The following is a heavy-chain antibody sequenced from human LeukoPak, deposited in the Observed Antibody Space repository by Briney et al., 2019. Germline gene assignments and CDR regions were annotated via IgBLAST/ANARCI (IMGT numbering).Heavy chain of an antibody. J-gene: IGHJ5*02. CDR3: ARAVRIVVVVAAKEYNWFDP. D-gene: IGHD2-15*01. CDR1: GGSISSSSYY. Sequence: SETLSLTCTVSGGSISSSSYYWGWIRQPPGKGPEWIGSIYYSGSTYYNPSLKSRVTISVDTSKNQFSLKLSSVTAADTAVYYCARAVRIVVVVAAKEYNWFDPWGQGTLVTVSS. V-gene: IGHV4-39*07. CDR2: IYYSGST.